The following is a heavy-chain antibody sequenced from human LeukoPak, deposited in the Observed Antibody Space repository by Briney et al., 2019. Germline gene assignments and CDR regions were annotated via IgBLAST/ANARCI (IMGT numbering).Heavy chain of an antibody. J-gene: IGHJ5*02. CDR1: GYTFTGYY. D-gene: IGHD2-21*01. CDR3: ARDLKYQLLLGWFDP. CDR2: INPNNGAT. Sequence: GASVNVSCTASGYTFTGYYIHWVRQAPGEGLEWMGRINPNNGATNYAQKFQGRVTVTRDTSISIVYMELRRLRSDDTAVYYCARDLKYQLLLGWFDPWGQGSLVTVSS. V-gene: IGHV1-2*06.